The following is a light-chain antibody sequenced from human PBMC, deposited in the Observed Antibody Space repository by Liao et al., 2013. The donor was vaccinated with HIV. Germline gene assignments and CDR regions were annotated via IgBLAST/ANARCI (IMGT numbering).Light chain of an antibody. CDR3: QVWDSSSDHFYV. J-gene: IGLJ1*01. CDR1: KLGDKY. V-gene: IGLV3-1*01. CDR2: QDN. Sequence: SYELTQPPSVSVSPGQTASITCSGDKLGDKYACWYQQKPGQSPVLVIYQDNKRPSGIPERFSGSNSGNTATLTISRVEAGDEADYYCQVWDSSSDHFYVFGTGTKVTVL.